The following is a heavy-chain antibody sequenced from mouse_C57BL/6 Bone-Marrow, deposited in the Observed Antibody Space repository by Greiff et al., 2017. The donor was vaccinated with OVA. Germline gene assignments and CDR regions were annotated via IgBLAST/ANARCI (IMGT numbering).Heavy chain of an antibody. Sequence: QVQLKQSGPGLVQPSQSLSITCTVSGFSLTSYGVHWVRQSPGKGLEWLGVIWSGGSTDYNAAFISRLSISKDNSKSQVFFKMNSLQADDTAIYYCARGRITTVVAPYAMDYWGQGTSVTVSS. CDR3: ARGRITTVVAPYAMDY. CDR1: GFSLTSYG. D-gene: IGHD1-1*01. V-gene: IGHV2-2*01. CDR2: IWSGGST. J-gene: IGHJ4*01.